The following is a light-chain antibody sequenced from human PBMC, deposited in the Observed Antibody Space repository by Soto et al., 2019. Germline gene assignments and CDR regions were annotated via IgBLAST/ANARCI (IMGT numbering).Light chain of an antibody. J-gene: IGKJ1*01. V-gene: IGKV1-39*01. CDR2: AAS. CDR3: QQSYRTPRT. Sequence: DIQMTQSPSSLSASVGDRVTITCRASQSISSYLNWYQQKPGKAPKLLIYAASSLQSGVPSRFSGSGSGTDFTLTISSLQPEDFATYYFQQSYRTPRTFGQGTKVDIK. CDR1: QSISSY.